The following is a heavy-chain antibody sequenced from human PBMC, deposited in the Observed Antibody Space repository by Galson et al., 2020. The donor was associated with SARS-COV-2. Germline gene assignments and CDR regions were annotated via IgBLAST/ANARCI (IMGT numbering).Heavy chain of an antibody. CDR1: GFTFSRFH. Sequence: GGSLRLSCATSGFTFSRFHMHWVRQAPGKGLEWVAVIGIDGTTKYFTDSVKGRFTISRDNSKNTLDLQINSLRGEDTAVYYCARGAGYSTGHYFYGMDVWGRGTTVTVS. CDR3: ARGAGYSTGHYFYGMDV. D-gene: IGHD3-9*01. CDR2: IGIDGTTK. V-gene: IGHV3-33*01. J-gene: IGHJ6*02.